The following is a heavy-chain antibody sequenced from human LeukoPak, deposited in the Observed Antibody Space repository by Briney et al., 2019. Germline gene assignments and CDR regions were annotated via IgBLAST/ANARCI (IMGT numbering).Heavy chain of an antibody. J-gene: IGHJ4*02. V-gene: IGHV3-30-3*01. D-gene: IGHD4-17*01. CDR1: GFTFSSYA. CDR3: ARGYYGDYPMGFDY. Sequence: GRSLRLSCAASGFTFSSYAMHWVRQAPGKGLEWVAVISYDGSNKYYADSVEGRFTISGDNSKNTLYLQMNSLRAEDTAVYYCARGYYGDYPMGFDYWGQGTLVTVSS. CDR2: ISYDGSNK.